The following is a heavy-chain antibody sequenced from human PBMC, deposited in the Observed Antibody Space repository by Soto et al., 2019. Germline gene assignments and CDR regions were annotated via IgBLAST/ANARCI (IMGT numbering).Heavy chain of an antibody. Sequence: ASVKVSCKASGGSFSIYAISWVRQAPGQGLEWIAGTIPIFGTANYAQKFQGRVTITADESTSTAYMELSSLRSEDTAVYYCARFPGITGTMASGSSFFDYWGQGTLVTVSS. V-gene: IGHV1-69*13. CDR1: GGSFSIYA. CDR2: TIPIFGTA. D-gene: IGHD1-7*01. CDR3: ARFPGITGTMASGSSFFDY. J-gene: IGHJ4*02.